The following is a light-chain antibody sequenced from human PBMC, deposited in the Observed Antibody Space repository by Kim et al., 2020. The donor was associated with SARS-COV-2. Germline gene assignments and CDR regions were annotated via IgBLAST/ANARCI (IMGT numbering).Light chain of an antibody. CDR1: SSDGGGYTY. CDR3: SSYTSSNSRV. V-gene: IGLV2-14*03. Sequence: GQSITISCTGTSSDGGGYTYVSWYQQHPGKAPTRLSLDVSMRPPGGSNRFSGPKSGNTASLTISWPRAEDEADYYCSSYTSSNSRVFGGGTQLTVL. J-gene: IGLJ3*02. CDR2: DVS.